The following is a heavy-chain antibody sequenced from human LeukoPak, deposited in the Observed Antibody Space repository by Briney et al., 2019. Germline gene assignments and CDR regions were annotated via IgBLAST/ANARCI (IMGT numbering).Heavy chain of an antibody. CDR2: ISGSGGST. V-gene: IGHV3-23*01. D-gene: IGHD3-10*01. Sequence: GGSLRLSCAATGFTFSSYAMSWVRQAPGKGLEWVSAISGSGGSTYYADSVKGRFTISRDNSKNTLYLQMNSLRAEDTAVYYCAKCGWFGELLSFDYWGQGTLVTVSS. J-gene: IGHJ4*02. CDR3: AKCGWFGELLSFDY. CDR1: GFTFSSYA.